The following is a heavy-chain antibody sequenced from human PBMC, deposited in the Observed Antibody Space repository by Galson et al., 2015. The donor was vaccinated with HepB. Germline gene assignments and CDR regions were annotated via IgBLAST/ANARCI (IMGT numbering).Heavy chain of an antibody. J-gene: IGHJ6*02. D-gene: IGHD4-17*01. CDR2: TRNKIQSYSA. CDR3: ATYSGDYVNYYYYGMDV. V-gene: IGHV3-72*01. Sequence: SLRLSCAASGFTFSDQYIDWVRQAPGKGLEWVGRTRNKIQSYSAEYAASVKGRFSISRDDSKMYLQMSGLRTDDTAVYYCATYSGDYVNYYYYGMDVWGQGTTVTVSS. CDR1: GFTFSDQY.